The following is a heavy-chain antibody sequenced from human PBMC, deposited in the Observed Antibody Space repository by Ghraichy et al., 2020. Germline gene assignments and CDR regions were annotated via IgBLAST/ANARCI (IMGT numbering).Heavy chain of an antibody. Sequence: GSLRLSCAASGFTFSSYAMSWVRQAPGKGLEWVSAISGSGGSTYYADSVKGRFTISRDNSKNTLYLQMNSLRAEDTAVYYCARPTAMARYGMDVWGQGTTVTVSS. CDR2: ISGSGGST. CDR3: ARPTAMARYGMDV. D-gene: IGHD5-18*01. J-gene: IGHJ6*02. V-gene: IGHV3-23*01. CDR1: GFTFSSYA.